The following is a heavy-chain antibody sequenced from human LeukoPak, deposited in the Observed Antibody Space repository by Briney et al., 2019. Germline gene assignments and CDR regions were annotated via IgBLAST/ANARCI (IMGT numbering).Heavy chain of an antibody. V-gene: IGHV4-4*07. CDR1: GGSISSYY. CDR3: ARGLRSGRWQQLYRFDY. D-gene: IGHD6-13*01. J-gene: IGHJ4*02. Sequence: SETLSLTCTVSGGSISSYYWSWIRQPAGKGLEWIGRIYTSGSTNYNPSLKSRVTMSVDTSKNQFSLKLSSVTAADTAVYYCARGLRSGRWQQLYRFDYWGQGTLVTVSS. CDR2: IYTSGST.